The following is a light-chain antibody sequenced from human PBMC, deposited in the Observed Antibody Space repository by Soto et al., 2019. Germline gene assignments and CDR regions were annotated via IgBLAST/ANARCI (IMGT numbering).Light chain of an antibody. CDR1: SSNIGAGYD. CDR3: LSFDSSLSVV. V-gene: IGLV1-40*01. Sequence: QSVLTQPTSVSGAPGQRVTISCTGSSSNIGAGYDVHWYQQLPGRAPKLLIYGNTNRPSGVPDRFSGSKSGTSASLAITGLQAEDEAEYYCLSFDSSLSVVFGGGTQLTVL. J-gene: IGLJ2*01. CDR2: GNT.